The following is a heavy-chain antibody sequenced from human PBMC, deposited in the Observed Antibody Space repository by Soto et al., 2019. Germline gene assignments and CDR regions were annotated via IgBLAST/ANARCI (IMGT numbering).Heavy chain of an antibody. CDR2: VSHDGRNQ. J-gene: IGHJ4*02. CDR1: GVTFTDHA. D-gene: IGHD3-10*01. Sequence: GGPQRLSCAAAGVTFTDHAMHWIRQAPGKGLEWVAVVSHDGRNQYYTDSVKGRFTISRDNAENSLFLQMNSLRAEDTAVYFCARDPSYYGSGSYYYFDYWGQGALVTVSS. CDR3: ARDPSYYGSGSYYYFDY. V-gene: IGHV3-30*04.